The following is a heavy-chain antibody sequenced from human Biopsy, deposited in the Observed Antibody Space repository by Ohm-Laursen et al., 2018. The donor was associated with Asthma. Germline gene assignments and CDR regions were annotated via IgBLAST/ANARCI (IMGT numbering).Heavy chain of an antibody. CDR1: GGTFSNFA. V-gene: IGHV1-69*13. CDR2: IMTVFGTT. CDR3: ARCQVGYSSGWSLLLKKIYYSGMDV. J-gene: IGHJ6*02. Sequence: SVKVSCKAPGGTFSNFAISWVRQAPGQGLEWLGGIMTVFGTTTYAQKFQGRVIITADESTSTAYMEVTSLRSEDTAIYYCARCQVGYSSGWSLLLKKIYYSGMDVWGQGTAVTVSS. D-gene: IGHD6-19*01.